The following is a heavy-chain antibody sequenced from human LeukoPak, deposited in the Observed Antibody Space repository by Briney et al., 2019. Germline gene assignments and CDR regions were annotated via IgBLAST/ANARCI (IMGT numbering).Heavy chain of an antibody. CDR3: GRLRGREYFDY. D-gene: IGHD3-16*01. CDR1: GYTFTTYG. V-gene: IGHV7-4-1*02. J-gene: IGHJ4*02. Sequence: ASLKVSCKASGYTFTTYGMNWVRQAPGQGLEWMEWINTNTGNPTYAQGFTGRFVFSLDTSVSTAYLQISSLKAEDTAVYYCGRLRGREYFDYWGQGTLVTVSS. CDR2: INTNTGNP.